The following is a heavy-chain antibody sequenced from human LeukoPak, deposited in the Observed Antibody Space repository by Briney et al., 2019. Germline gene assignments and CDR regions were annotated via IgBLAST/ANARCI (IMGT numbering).Heavy chain of an antibody. V-gene: IGHV3-23*01. J-gene: IGHJ4*02. CDR3: AKDAVAGDY. CDR1: GFTFGDYA. Sequence: GGSLRLSCTASGFTFGDYAMSWIRQAPGKGLEWVSAISGSGGSTYYADSVKGRFTISRDNSKNTLYLQMNSLRAEDTAVYYCAKDAVAGDYWGQGTLVTVSS. CDR2: ISGSGGST. D-gene: IGHD6-19*01.